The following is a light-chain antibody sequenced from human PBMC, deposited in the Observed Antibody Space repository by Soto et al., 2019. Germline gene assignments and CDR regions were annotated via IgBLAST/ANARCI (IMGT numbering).Light chain of an antibody. CDR2: VNN. CDR3: QSYDSTLSGSWV. Sequence: QSVLTQPPSVSGAPGQRVTLSCTGSSSNIGAGYDVHWYQHLPGTAPKLLIYVNNNRPSGVPDRFSGSKSGTSASLAITGLQAEDEADYYCQSYDSTLSGSWVFGGGPKLTVL. V-gene: IGLV1-40*01. CDR1: SSNIGAGYD. J-gene: IGLJ3*02.